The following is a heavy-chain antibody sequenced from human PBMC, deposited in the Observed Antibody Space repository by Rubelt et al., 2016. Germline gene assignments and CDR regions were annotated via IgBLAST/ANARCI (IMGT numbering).Heavy chain of an antibody. CDR1: GYTFTSYG. J-gene: IGHJ5*02. CDR3: ARDKEWLATRGFQNWFDP. D-gene: IGHD6-19*01. CDR2: ISAYNGNT. V-gene: IGHV1-18*01. Sequence: QVQLVQSGAEVKKPGASVKVSCKASGYTFTSYGISWVRQAPGQGLEWMGWISAYNGNTNYAQKLQGRVTMTTDTSTGTAYMERRSLRSDDRAVYYWARDKEWLATRGFQNWFDPWGQGTLVTVSS.